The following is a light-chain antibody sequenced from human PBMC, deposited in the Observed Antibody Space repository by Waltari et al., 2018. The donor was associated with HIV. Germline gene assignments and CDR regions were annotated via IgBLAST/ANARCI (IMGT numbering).Light chain of an antibody. CDR1: HCFGDSG. J-gene: IGKJ2*03. V-gene: IGKV3-20*01. Sequence: EIVLTQSPGTLSLSPGTEATLSCRASHCFGDSGLAWYQQRPGQAPRLLMYGVSTRATGVPERFSGSGSGTEFTLTIRRLESEDAALYYCQQDVRPPYSFGQGTRLEIK. CDR2: GVS. CDR3: QQDVRPPYS.